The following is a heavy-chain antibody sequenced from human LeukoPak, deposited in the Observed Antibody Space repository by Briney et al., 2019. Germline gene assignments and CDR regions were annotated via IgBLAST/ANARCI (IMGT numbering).Heavy chain of an antibody. CDR1: GFTFDDYG. V-gene: IGHV3-20*04. D-gene: IGHD2-21*02. Sequence: PGGSLRLSCAASGFTFDDYGMSWVRQAPGKGLEWVSGINWNGVSTGYADSVKGRFTISRDNAKNSLYLQMNSLRAEDTALYYCARGQACGGDCYENFDYWGQGTLVTVSS. CDR3: ARGQACGGDCYENFDY. J-gene: IGHJ4*02. CDR2: INWNGVST.